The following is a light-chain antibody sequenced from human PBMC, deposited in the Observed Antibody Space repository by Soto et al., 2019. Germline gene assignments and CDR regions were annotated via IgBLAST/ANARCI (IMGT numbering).Light chain of an antibody. CDR3: QQYNNWPPNT. CDR2: DAA. V-gene: IGKV3D-15*01. Sequence: ENVLTQCPGTPCLSPGESATLSCRASQNVARYYLAWVQQRPGQAPRLLIYDAATRATGIPDRFSGSSSGREFTLTISSLQSEDFAVYYCQQYNNWPPNTFGRGTKVDIK. J-gene: IGKJ4*01. CDR1: QNVARYY.